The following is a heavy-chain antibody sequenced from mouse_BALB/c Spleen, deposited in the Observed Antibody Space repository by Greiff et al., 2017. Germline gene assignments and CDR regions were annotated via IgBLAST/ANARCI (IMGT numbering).Heavy chain of an antibody. V-gene: IGHV1-14*01. CDR1: GYTFTSYV. CDR3: ARLGDSSGYDY. CDR2: INPYNDGT. D-gene: IGHD3-2*01. J-gene: IGHJ2*01. Sequence: EVQLQQSGPELVKPGASVKMSCKASGYTFTSYVMHWVKQKPGQGLEWIGYINPYNDGTKYNEKFKGKATLTSDKSSSTAYMELSSLTSEDSAVYYCARLGDSSGYDYWGQGTTLTVSS.